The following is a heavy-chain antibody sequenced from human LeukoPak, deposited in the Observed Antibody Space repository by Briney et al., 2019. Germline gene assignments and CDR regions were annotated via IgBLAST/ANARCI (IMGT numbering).Heavy chain of an antibody. V-gene: IGHV1-69*04. J-gene: IGHJ4*02. Sequence: SVKVSCKASGGTFSSYAISWVRQAPGQGLEWMRRIIPILGIANYAQKFQGRVTITADKSTSTAYMELSSLRSEDTAVYYCARDQGYSSGWPIDYWGQGTLVTVSS. CDR3: ARDQGYSSGWPIDY. CDR2: IIPILGIA. CDR1: GGTFSSYA. D-gene: IGHD6-19*01.